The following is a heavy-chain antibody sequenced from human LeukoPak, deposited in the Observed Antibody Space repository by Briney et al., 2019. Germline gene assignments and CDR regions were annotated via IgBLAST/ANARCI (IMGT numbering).Heavy chain of an antibody. CDR3: AKDWGAATGMYFDL. D-gene: IGHD3-16*01. Sequence: GRSLRLSCAASGFTFDDYAMHWVRQPPGKGLEWVSGISWNSGRIGYADSVKGRFTISRDNAKNFLYLQMNSLRAEDTALYYCAKDWGAATGMYFDLWGRGTLVTVSS. CDR1: GFTFDDYA. J-gene: IGHJ2*01. V-gene: IGHV3-9*01. CDR2: ISWNSGRI.